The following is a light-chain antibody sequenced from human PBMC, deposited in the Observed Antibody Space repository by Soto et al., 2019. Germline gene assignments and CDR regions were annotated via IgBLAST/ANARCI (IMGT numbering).Light chain of an antibody. CDR1: QSVRSN. Sequence: EIVMTQSPAILPVSPGERATLFCRASQSVRSNFLTWYQHKPGQAPRLLIHGASTRATGVPARFSGSASDTEFTLTIRSLQSEDVAVYDCQQYSAWPLTFGGGTKVEIK. CDR2: GAS. V-gene: IGKV3-15*01. CDR3: QQYSAWPLT. J-gene: IGKJ4*01.